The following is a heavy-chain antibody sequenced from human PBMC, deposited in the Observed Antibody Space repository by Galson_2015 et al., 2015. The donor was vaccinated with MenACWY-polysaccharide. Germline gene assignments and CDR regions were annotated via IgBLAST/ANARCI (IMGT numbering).Heavy chain of an antibody. CDR1: GFTFGDYA. CDR2: IRSKAYGGTT. V-gene: IGHV3-49*04. Sequence: SLRLSCAASGFTFGDYAMNWVRQAPGKGLEWVGFIRSKAYGGTTEYAASVKGRFTISRDDSKSIAYLQMNSLKTEDTAVYYCARAPRGLWFGEAWGQGTLVTVSS. CDR3: ARAPRGLWFGEA. D-gene: IGHD3-10*01. J-gene: IGHJ5*02.